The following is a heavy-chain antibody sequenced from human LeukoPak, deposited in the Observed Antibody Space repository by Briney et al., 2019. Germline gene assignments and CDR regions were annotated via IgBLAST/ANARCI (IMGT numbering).Heavy chain of an antibody. CDR1: GFTFSRYG. Sequence: GGSLRLSCAASGFTFSRYGMHWVRQAPGKGLEWVAVIWYDGSNKQYADSVKGRFTISRDNSKNTLYLQMNSLRAEDTAVYYCAKYLGLWFGELPNPFDYWGQGTLVTVSS. CDR2: IWYDGSNK. V-gene: IGHV3-33*06. J-gene: IGHJ4*02. CDR3: AKYLGLWFGELPNPFDY. D-gene: IGHD3-10*01.